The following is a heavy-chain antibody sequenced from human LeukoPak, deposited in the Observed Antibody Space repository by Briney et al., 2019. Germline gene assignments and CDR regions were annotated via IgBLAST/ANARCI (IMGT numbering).Heavy chain of an antibody. V-gene: IGHV5-51*01. D-gene: IGHD2-2*01. CDR3: ARGKGIVVPAANFDH. CDR2: IYPGDSDT. CDR1: GYSFTTYW. J-gene: IGHJ4*02. Sequence: GESLKISCKGSGYSFTTYWIGWVRQMPGKGLEWMGIIYPGDSDTRYSPSFQGQVTISADKSISTAYLQWSSLKASDSGMYYCARGKGIVVPAANFDHWGQGTLVTVSS.